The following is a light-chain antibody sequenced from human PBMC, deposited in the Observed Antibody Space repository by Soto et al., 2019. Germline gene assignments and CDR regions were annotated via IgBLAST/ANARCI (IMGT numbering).Light chain of an antibody. CDR2: KVS. Sequence: QSVLAQPASVSGSPGQSITIPCTGTSSDVGGYNYVSWYQQHPGRAPKLVIYKVSDRPSGVSSRFSASKSGNTASLTISGLQAEDEADYYWSSSSTATSPSWVFGWGTQVTV. V-gene: IGLV2-14*01. J-gene: IGLJ6*01. CDR3: SSSSTATSPSWV. CDR1: SSDVGGYNY.